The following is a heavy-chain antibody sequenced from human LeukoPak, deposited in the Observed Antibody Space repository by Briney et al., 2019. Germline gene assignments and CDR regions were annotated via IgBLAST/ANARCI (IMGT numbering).Heavy chain of an antibody. CDR1: GGSISNYY. Sequence: SETLSLTCTVSGGSISNYYWSWIRQPPGKGLEWIGYIYYSGSTNYNPSLKSRVTISVDTSKNQFSLKLSSVTAADTAVYYCARGGWNKFDYWGQGTLVTVSS. V-gene: IGHV4-59*01. CDR2: IYYSGST. D-gene: IGHD3-22*01. J-gene: IGHJ4*02. CDR3: ARGGWNKFDY.